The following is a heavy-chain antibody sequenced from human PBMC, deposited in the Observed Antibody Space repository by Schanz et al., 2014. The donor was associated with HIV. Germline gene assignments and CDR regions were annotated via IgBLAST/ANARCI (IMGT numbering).Heavy chain of an antibody. J-gene: IGHJ4*02. CDR2: ISGSGGST. V-gene: IGHV3-23*01. D-gene: IGHD1-26*01. CDR1: GFTFSSYA. Sequence: EVQLLESGGGLVQPGGSLRLSCAASGFTFSSYAMSWVRQAPGKGLEWVSAISGSGGSTYYADSVKGRFTISRDISKNTLFLQINSLRADDTAVYYCAKDRLDGSYYLDYWGQGTLVTVSS. CDR3: AKDRLDGSYYLDY.